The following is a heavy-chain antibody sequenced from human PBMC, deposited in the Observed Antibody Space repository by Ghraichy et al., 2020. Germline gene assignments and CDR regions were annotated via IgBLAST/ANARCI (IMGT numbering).Heavy chain of an antibody. Sequence: ASVKVSCKASGYTFTGYYMHWVRQAPGQGLEWMGWINPNSGGTNYAQKFQGRVTMTRDTSISTAYMELSRLRSDDTAVYYCAGGWGYCTNGVCDYYYYGMDVWGQGTTVTVSS. V-gene: IGHV1-2*02. CDR1: GYTFTGYY. J-gene: IGHJ6*02. CDR2: INPNSGGT. CDR3: AGGWGYCTNGVCDYYYYGMDV. D-gene: IGHD2-8*01.